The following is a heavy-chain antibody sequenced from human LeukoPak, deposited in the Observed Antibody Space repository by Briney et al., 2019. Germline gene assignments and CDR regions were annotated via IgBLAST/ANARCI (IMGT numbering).Heavy chain of an antibody. CDR1: GFTFSSYA. Sequence: GGSPRLSCAASGFTFSSYAMHWVRQAPGKGLEWVAVISYDGSNKYYADSVKGRFTISRDNSKNTLYLQMNSLRAEDTAVYYCARALYCHGSGSHFDCWGQGTLVTVSS. V-gene: IGHV3-30-3*01. CDR2: ISYDGSNK. CDR3: ARALYCHGSGSHFDC. J-gene: IGHJ4*02. D-gene: IGHD3-10*01.